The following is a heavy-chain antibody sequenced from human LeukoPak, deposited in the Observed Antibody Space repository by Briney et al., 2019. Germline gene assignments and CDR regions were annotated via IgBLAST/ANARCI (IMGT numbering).Heavy chain of an antibody. Sequence: PGGSLRLSCEVSGFLFSTFAMTWVRQAPGKGLEWVSGISDSGTNTYYADSVKGRFTFSRDNSKNTLYLQMNSLRAEDTAVYYCATNNYDFWSGYYYGEDFDYWGQGTLVTVSS. CDR3: ATNNYDFWSGYYYGEDFDY. J-gene: IGHJ4*02. CDR1: GFLFSTFA. D-gene: IGHD3-3*01. V-gene: IGHV3-23*01. CDR2: ISDSGTNT.